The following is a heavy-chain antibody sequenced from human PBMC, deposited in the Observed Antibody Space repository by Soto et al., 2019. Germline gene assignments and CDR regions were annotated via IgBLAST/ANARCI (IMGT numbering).Heavy chain of an antibody. Sequence: ASVKVSCKASGYTFTRSGISWVRQAPGQGLEWMGWISTYNGDTNYAQTFQGRVTMTTDTSTSTVHMEVRSLRSDDTAVYYCARGGVAPYYYYGMEVWGKGTPVTVSS. CDR3: ARGGVAPYYYYGMEV. D-gene: IGHD3-16*01. J-gene: IGHJ6*04. V-gene: IGHV1-18*01. CDR2: ISTYNGDT. CDR1: GYTFTRSG.